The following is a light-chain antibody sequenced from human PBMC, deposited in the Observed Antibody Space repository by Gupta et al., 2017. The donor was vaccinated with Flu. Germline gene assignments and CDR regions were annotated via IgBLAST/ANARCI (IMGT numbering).Light chain of an antibody. CDR1: QSIFYSSNNKNY. V-gene: IGKV4-1*01. J-gene: IGKJ3*01. Sequence: DIVMTQSPDSLAVSLGERATINCKSSQSIFYSSNNKNYLAWYQQKPGQPPKLLIYWGSTRESGVPDRFSGSGSGTDFTLTISGLQAEDVAVYYCQQDDSARLTFGHGTTVHIK. CDR2: WGS. CDR3: QQDDSARLT.